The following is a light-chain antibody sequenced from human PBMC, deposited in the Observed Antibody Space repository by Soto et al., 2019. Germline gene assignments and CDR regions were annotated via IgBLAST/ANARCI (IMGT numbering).Light chain of an antibody. CDR3: RSYTSSSTIV. J-gene: IGLJ2*01. V-gene: IGLV2-14*01. Sequence: QSALTQPASVSGSPGQSITISCTGTSSDVGGYNYVSWYQQHPGKAPKLMIYEVSNRPSGVSNRLSGSKSGNTASLTISGLQAEDEAYYYCRSYTSSSTIVFGGRTKVTVL. CDR2: EVS. CDR1: SSDVGGYNY.